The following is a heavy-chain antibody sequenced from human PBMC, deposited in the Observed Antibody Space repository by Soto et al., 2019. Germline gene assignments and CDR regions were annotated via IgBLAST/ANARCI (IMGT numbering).Heavy chain of an antibody. D-gene: IGHD6-13*01. CDR1: GFTFSSYW. V-gene: IGHV3-7*03. CDR3: ARERNSSSWYIYYYYGMDV. Sequence: PGGSLRLSCAASGFTFSSYWMSWVRQAPGKGLEWVANIKQDGSEKYYVDSVKGRFTIPRDNAKNSLYLQMNSLRAEDTAVYYCARERNSSSWYIYYYYGMDVWGQGTTVTVSS. CDR2: IKQDGSEK. J-gene: IGHJ6*02.